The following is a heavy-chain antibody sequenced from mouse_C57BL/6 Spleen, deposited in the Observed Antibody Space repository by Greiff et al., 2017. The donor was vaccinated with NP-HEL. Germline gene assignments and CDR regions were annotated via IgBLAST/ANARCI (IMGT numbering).Heavy chain of an antibody. V-gene: IGHV5-4*01. CDR1: GFTFSSYA. CDR2: ISDGGSYT. CDR3: ARRGNWEGYFDV. J-gene: IGHJ1*03. Sequence: EVQGVESGGGLVKPGGSLKLSCAASGFTFSSYAMSWVRQTPEKRLEWVATISDGGSYTYYPDNVKGRFTISRDNAKNNLYLQMSHLKSEDTAMDYCARRGNWEGYFDVWGTGTTVTVSS. D-gene: IGHD4-1*01.